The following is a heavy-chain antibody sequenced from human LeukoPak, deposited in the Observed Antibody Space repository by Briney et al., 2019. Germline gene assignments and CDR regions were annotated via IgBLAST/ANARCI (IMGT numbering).Heavy chain of an antibody. CDR3: VGTIASRGSEY. CDR2: LPPDELGI. V-gene: IGHV3-74*01. Sequence: GGSLRLSCAASGFSVSSNYMSWVRQAPGMGLVWVSRLPPDELGIIYADSVKGRFTVSRDNAKNTVYLQMNNLRVDDTAMYYCVGTIASRGSEYWGQGALVTVSS. D-gene: IGHD6-6*01. J-gene: IGHJ4*02. CDR1: GFSVSSNY.